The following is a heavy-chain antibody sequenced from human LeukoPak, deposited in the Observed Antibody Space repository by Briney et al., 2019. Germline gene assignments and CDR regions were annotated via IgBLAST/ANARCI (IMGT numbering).Heavy chain of an antibody. D-gene: IGHD6-13*01. CDR3: VKRLIAAAGNDY. J-gene: IGHJ4*02. V-gene: IGHV4-34*01. Sequence: SETLSLTCAVYGGSFSGYYWSWVRQPPGKGLEWIGSIYYSGSTYYNPSLKSRVTISVDTSNNQFSLKLSSVTAADTAVYYCVKRLIAAAGNDYWGQGTLVTVSS. CDR1: GGSFSGYY. CDR2: IYYSGST.